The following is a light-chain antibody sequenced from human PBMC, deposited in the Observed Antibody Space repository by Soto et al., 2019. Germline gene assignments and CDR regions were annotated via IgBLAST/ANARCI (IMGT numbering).Light chain of an antibody. J-gene: IGKJ1*01. CDR1: QSVNNY. CDR3: QQRSVWPWT. V-gene: IGKV3-11*01. Sequence: VVLTQSPATLSLSPGEGGSLSFRASQSVNNYLAWYQQKPGQAPRLLIYDTSDRASGIPARFSGSGSGTDFTLTISSLEPEDFAVFYCQQRSVWPWTFGQGTKVDIK. CDR2: DTS.